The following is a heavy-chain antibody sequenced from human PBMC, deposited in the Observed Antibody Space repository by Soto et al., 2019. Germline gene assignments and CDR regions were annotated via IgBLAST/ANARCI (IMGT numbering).Heavy chain of an antibody. CDR1: GFSFSDSD. CDR2: ISNSASTI. V-gene: IGHV3-11*01. J-gene: IGHJ4*02. Sequence: GGSLRLSCAASGFSFSDSDMSWIRQAPGKGLGWVSYISNSASTIYYADSVKGRFTISRDNAKNSLYLQMNSLRAEDTAVYYCARDPIRPHDYWGQGTLVTVS. CDR3: ARDPIRPHDY.